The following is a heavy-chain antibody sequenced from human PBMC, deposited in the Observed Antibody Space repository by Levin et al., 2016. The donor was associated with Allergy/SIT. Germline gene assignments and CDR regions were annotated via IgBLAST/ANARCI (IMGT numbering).Heavy chain of an antibody. CDR1: GGSISSYY. CDR2: IYTSGST. D-gene: IGHD1-7*01. V-gene: IGHV4-4*07. Sequence: SETLSLTCTVSGGSISSYYWSWIRQPAGKGLEWIGRIYTSGSTNYNPSLKSRVTISVDTSKNQFSLKLSSVTAADTAVYYCARDGAGYNWNYGETYFDYWGQGTLVTVSS. J-gene: IGHJ4*02. CDR3: ARDGAGYNWNYGETYFDY.